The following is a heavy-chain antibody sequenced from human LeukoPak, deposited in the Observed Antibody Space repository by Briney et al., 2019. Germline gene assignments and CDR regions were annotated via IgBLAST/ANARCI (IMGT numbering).Heavy chain of an antibody. CDR2: IRSSGSTI. Sequence: GALSPSYAAAGFTFSYDYMSWIRPPAGKGLGWGSFIRSSGSTIYYADSVKGRFTISRDNAKNSLYLQMNSLRAEDTAVYYCARDPGGYSYVLSEYFQHWGQGTLVTVSS. V-gene: IGHV3-11*04. D-gene: IGHD5-18*01. CDR1: GFTFSYDY. J-gene: IGHJ1*01. CDR3: ARDPGGYSYVLSEYFQH.